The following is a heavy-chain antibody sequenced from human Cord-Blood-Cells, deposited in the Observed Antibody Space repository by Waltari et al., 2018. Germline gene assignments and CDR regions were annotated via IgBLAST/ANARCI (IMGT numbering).Heavy chain of an antibody. CDR2: ISGSGGRT. CDR1: GFTFSSYA. D-gene: IGHD6-19*01. CDR3: AKDRRGGWYDY. Sequence: EVQLVESGGGLVQPGGSLRLSCAASGFTFSSYAMSWVRQAPGKGLEWVSAISGSGGRTYYADSVKGRFTISGDNSKNTLYLPMNSLRAKETAVYYCAKDRRGGWYDYWGQGTLVTVSS. J-gene: IGHJ4*02. V-gene: IGHV3-23*04.